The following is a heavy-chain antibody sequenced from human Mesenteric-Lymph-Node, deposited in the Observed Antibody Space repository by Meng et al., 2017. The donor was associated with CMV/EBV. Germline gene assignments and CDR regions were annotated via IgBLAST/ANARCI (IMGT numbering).Heavy chain of an antibody. V-gene: IGHV3-11*01. Sequence: GESLKISCAASGFTFSDYYMSWIRQAPGKGLEWVSYISSSGSTIYYADSVKGRFTISRDNAKNSLYLQMNSLRAEDTAAYYCARDGGWYYYYGMDVWGQGTTVTVSS. J-gene: IGHJ6*02. CDR1: GFTFSDYY. CDR2: ISSSGSTI. D-gene: IGHD6-19*01. CDR3: ARDGGWYYYYGMDV.